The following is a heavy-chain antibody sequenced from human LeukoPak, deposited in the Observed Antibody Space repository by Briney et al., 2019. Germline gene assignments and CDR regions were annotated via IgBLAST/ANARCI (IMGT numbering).Heavy chain of an antibody. D-gene: IGHD3-10*01. CDR1: GFTFSSYA. J-gene: IGHJ5*02. Sequence: GGPLRLSCAASGFTFSSYAMTWVRQAPGKGLEWVSGISGSGGSTYYADSVKGRFTISRDNSKNTLYLQMNSLRAEDTAVYYCARDRGFDISYNWFEPWGQGTLVTVSS. CDR2: ISGSGGST. V-gene: IGHV3-23*01. CDR3: ARDRGFDISYNWFEP.